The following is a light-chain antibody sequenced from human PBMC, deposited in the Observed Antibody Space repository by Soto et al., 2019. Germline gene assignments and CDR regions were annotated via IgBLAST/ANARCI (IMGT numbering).Light chain of an antibody. J-gene: IGKJ1*01. CDR1: QRVSSSY. CDR2: GAS. V-gene: IGKV3-20*01. CDR3: QQYGSSSWT. Sequence: EIVLTQSPGTLSLSVGERATLSCRASQRVSSSYLAWYQQKPGQAPRLLIYGASSRATGIPDRFSGSGSGTDFTFTISRLEPEDFAVYYCQQYGSSSWTFGQGTKVEIK.